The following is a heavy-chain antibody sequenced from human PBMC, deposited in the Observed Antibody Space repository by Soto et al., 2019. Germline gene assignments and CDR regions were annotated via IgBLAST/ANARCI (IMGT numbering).Heavy chain of an antibody. CDR2: TYYRSKWYN. CDR3: ATASSSGSSGELDY. Sequence: SQTLSLTCAISGDSVSSNSAAWNWIRQSPSRGLEWLGRTYYRSKWYNDYAVSVKSRITINPDTSKNQFSLRLTSVTAADTGVYYCATASSSGSSGELDYWGQGTLVTVSS. J-gene: IGHJ4*02. CDR1: GDSVSSNSAA. V-gene: IGHV6-1*01. D-gene: IGHD3-22*01.